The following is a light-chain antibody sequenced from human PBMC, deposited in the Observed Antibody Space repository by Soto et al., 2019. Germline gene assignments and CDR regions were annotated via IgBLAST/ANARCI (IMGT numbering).Light chain of an antibody. CDR2: DAS. J-gene: IGKJ4*01. CDR3: QQYINWPLT. Sequence: EIVLPQSPGTLSLSPGERATLSCRASQSVSSSYLAWYQQKPGQAPRLLMYDASTRATGIPARFSGSGSGTEFTLTISSLQSEDFAVYYCQQYINWPLTFGGGTKVGIK. CDR1: QSVSSSY. V-gene: IGKV3-15*01.